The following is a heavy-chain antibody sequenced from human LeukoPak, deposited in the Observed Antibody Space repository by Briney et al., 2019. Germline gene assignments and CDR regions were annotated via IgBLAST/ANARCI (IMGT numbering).Heavy chain of an antibody. CDR1: GFTFSDYY. J-gene: IGHJ4*02. V-gene: IGHV3-11*01. D-gene: IGHD3-3*01. CDR2: ISSSGSTI. CDR3: ARKGRRVWSFDF. Sequence: GGSLRLSCAAAGFTFSDYYMSWIRQAPGKGLEWVSYISSSGSTIYYADSVKGRFTISRDNAKNTLYLQMNSLRAEDTAVYYCARKGRRVWSFDFWGQGTLATVSS.